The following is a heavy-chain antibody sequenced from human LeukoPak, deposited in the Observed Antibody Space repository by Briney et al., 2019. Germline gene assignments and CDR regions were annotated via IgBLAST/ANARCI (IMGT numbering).Heavy chain of an antibody. V-gene: IGHV5-51*01. J-gene: IGHJ3*02. CDR2: IYPGDSDM. D-gene: IGHD6-13*01. Sequence: GESLKSSCKASGYSFTSYWIGWVRHMPGKGLGWMGIIYPGDSDMRYNPSFQGQVTISAYRSISTAYLQWSSLKASDTAMYYCGRIPAAGSLKGTFDIWGQGTMVTVSS. CDR1: GYSFTSYW. CDR3: GRIPAAGSLKGTFDI.